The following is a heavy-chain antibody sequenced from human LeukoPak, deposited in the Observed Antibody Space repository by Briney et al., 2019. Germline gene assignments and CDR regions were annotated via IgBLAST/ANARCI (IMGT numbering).Heavy chain of an antibody. V-gene: IGHV4-61*01. CDR2: IYYSGST. J-gene: IGHJ2*01. CDR1: GGSISSGSYY. D-gene: IGHD6-19*01. CDR3: ARALRNSSGWPNPNYWFFDL. Sequence: SQTLSLTCTVSGGSISSGSYYWSWIRQPPGKGLEWIGSIYYSGSTNYNPSLKSRVTISVDTSKNQFSLKVNSVTAADTAVYYCARALRNSSGWPNPNYWFFDLWGRGTLVTVSS.